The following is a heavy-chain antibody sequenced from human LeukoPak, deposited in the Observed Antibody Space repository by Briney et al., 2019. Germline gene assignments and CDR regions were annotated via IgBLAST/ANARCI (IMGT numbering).Heavy chain of an antibody. CDR3: ARVGYNFGLDY. D-gene: IGHD5-18*01. CDR2: INGSGGGT. J-gene: IGHJ4*02. V-gene: IGHV3-23*01. Sequence: GGSLRLSCSASGFTFSSNAMSWVRQASGKGLEWVAGINGSGGGTYYADSMKGRFTISRDTSKNTLSLQINSLTVEDTAVYYCARVGYNFGLDYWGQGALVTVSS. CDR1: GFTFSSNA.